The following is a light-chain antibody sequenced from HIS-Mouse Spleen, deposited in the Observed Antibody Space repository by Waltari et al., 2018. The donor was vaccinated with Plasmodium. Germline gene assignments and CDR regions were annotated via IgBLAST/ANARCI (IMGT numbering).Light chain of an antibody. V-gene: IGLV3-19*01. CDR3: NSRDSSGNHQV. J-gene: IGLJ3*02. CDR1: SLRSYY. Sequence: SSELTQDPAVSVALGQSVRITCQGDSLRSYYASWYQQKPGQAPVLVSYGKNNRPSGIPDRFSGSSSGNTASLTITGAQAEDEAEYYCNSRDSSGNHQVFGGGTKLTVL. CDR2: GKN.